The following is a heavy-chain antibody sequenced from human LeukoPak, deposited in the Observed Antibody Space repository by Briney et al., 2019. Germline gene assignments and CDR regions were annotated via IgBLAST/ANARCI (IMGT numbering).Heavy chain of an antibody. CDR1: GFTFSDYT. J-gene: IGHJ3*02. CDR2: IWHDGTNN. V-gene: IGHV3-33*01. D-gene: IGHD6-13*01. CDR3: AREGPTTAVGSGAPDI. Sequence: GGSLRLSCPASGFTFSDYTMLWLRQAPGKGVEWGAVIWHDGTNNSYGDSVRGRFTISRDNSKNTLYLQMNSLRAEDTAVYYCAREGPTTAVGSGAPDISGLGTMVTVSS.